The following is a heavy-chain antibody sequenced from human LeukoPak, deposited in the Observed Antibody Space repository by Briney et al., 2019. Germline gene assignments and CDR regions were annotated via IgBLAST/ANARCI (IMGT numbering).Heavy chain of an antibody. CDR1: GFSVTNNY. Sequence: GGSLRLSCAASGFSVTNNYMSWVRQAPGRGLEWVSLIYADGTTHYADSVKGRFTIPKDPSPNTVYLQMNSPRAEDTAMYYCARDRAGTQAWVEFDPWGQGTLVIVSS. J-gene: IGHJ5*02. V-gene: IGHV3-66*02. D-gene: IGHD3-10*01. CDR2: IYADGTT. CDR3: ARDRAGTQAWVEFDP.